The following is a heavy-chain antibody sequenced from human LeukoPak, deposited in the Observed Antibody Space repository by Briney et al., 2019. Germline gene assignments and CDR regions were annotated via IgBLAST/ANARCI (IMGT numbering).Heavy chain of an antibody. D-gene: IGHD3-3*01. V-gene: IGHV3-15*01. CDR1: GFTFRDAG. CDR3: ARDSITIFGVATATGFDP. J-gene: IGHJ5*02. Sequence: GGSLRLSCAASGFTFRDAGMSWVRQAPGKGLEWVGRIKSKTDGGTTDYAAPVKGRFTISRDDSKNTLYLQMNSLRAEDTAVYYCARDSITIFGVATATGFDPWGQGTLVTVSS. CDR2: IKSKTDGGTT.